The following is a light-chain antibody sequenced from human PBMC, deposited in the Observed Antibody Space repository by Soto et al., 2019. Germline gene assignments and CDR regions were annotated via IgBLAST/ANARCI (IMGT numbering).Light chain of an antibody. CDR2: EVN. CDR3: NSYTSRYTFV. Sequence: QSALTQPCSLSGSPGQAITISCTGTNSDIGGYNYFSWYQHHPGRAPKLMIYEVNKRPSEVSNRFSGSESGNTASLTISGLQPEDEADYYCNSYTSRYTFVLGTGTKVTVL. V-gene: IGLV2-14*01. CDR1: NSDIGGYNY. J-gene: IGLJ1*01.